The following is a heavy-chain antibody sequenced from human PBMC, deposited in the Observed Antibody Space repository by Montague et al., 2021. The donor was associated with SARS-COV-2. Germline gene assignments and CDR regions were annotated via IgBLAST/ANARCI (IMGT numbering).Heavy chain of an antibody. J-gene: IGHJ4*02. CDR1: GGSISSFY. D-gene: IGHD2-15*01. CDR2: ISDSGST. V-gene: IGHV4-59*08. CDR3: ARHYSATLPAVY. Sequence: SETLSLTCTVSGGSISSFYWSWFRQPPGKGLEWIGYISDSGSTNYNPSLTSRVTMSVDTSKNQFSLKVNSVTAADTAVYYCARHYSATLPAVYWGQGTLVNVS.